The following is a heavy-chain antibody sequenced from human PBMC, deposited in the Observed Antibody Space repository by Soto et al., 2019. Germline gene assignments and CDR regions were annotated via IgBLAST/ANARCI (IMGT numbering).Heavy chain of an antibody. J-gene: IGHJ6*03. CDR2: IIPILGIG. CDR3: ARNPRAVAAMHMDV. Sequence: QVQLVQSGAEVKKPGSSVKVSCNASGGTFSRYALNGVRQAPGQGLGWMGRIIPILGIGDYAQRFQGRVTITADKSKSTVYMELSRMGSEDTAVYYCARNPRAVAAMHMDVWGKGTMVTVSS. V-gene: IGHV1-69*04. D-gene: IGHD6-19*01. CDR1: GGTFSRYA.